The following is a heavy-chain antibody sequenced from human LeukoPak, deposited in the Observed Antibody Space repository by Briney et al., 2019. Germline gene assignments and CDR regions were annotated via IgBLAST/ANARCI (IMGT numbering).Heavy chain of an antibody. D-gene: IGHD6-13*01. V-gene: IGHV1-18*01. CDR1: GYTFTSYG. J-gene: IGHJ5*02. Sequence: ASVKVSCKASGYTFTSYGISWVRQAPGQGLEWMGWISAYNGNTNYAQKLQGRVTMTTDTSTSTAYMELRSLRSDDTAVYYCARELRVGSSSWYFSGPGYNWFDPWGQGTLVTVSS. CDR2: ISAYNGNT. CDR3: ARELRVGSSSWYFSGPGYNWFDP.